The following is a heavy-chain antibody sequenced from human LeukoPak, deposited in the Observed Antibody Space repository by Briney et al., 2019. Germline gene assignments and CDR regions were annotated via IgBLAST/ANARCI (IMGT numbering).Heavy chain of an antibody. CDR3: AKSLFTSATGTGRAFHI. D-gene: IGHD1-1*01. CDR1: GFIFSSYG. V-gene: IGHV3-23*01. J-gene: IGHJ3*02. CDR2: ISASGDVT. Sequence: GGSLRLSCAASGFIFSSYGMHWVRQAPGRGLEWVSAISASGDVTFYADSLRGRFTISRDNSKSTLYLQMNGLRAEDTAIFYCAKSLFTSATGTGRAFHIWGQGTRVTVSS.